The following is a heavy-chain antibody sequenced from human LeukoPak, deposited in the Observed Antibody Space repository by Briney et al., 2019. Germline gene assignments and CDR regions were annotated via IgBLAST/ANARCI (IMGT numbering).Heavy chain of an antibody. V-gene: IGHV3-74*01. CDR1: GFTFSSYW. D-gene: IGHD2-2*01. CDR3: AYFACSSPSGKYFDY. Sequence: GGSLRLSCAASGFTFSSYWMHWVRQAPGKGLVWVSRINSDGSSTTYADSVKGRFTISRDNAKNTLYLQMNSLRAEDTAVYYCAYFACSSPSGKYFDYWGQGTLVTASS. J-gene: IGHJ4*02. CDR2: INSDGSST.